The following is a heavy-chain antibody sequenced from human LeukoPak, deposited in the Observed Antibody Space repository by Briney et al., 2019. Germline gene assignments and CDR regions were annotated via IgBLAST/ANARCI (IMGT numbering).Heavy chain of an antibody. Sequence: GGSLRLSCAASGFTFSSYWMHRVRQAPGKGLVWVSRINSDGSSTSYADSVKGRFTISRDNAKNTLYLQMNSLRVEDTAVYYCARAINHYYDAKPAWGQGTTVTVSS. V-gene: IGHV3-74*01. D-gene: IGHD3-16*01. CDR1: GFTFSSYW. CDR3: ARAINHYYDAKPA. CDR2: INSDGSST. J-gene: IGHJ6*02.